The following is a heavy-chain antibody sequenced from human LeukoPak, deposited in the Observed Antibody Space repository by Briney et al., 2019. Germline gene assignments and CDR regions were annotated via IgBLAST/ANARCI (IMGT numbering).Heavy chain of an antibody. V-gene: IGHV4-34*01. CDR2: INHSGSI. Sequence: PSETLSLTCAVYGGSFSGYYWSWIRQPPGKGLEWIGEINHSGSINYNPSLKSRVTISVDTSKNQFSLKLSSVTAADTAVYYCARSFLYGSGSQRYYFDYWGQGTLVTVSS. CDR1: GGSFSGYY. J-gene: IGHJ4*02. D-gene: IGHD3-10*01. CDR3: ARSFLYGSGSQRYYFDY.